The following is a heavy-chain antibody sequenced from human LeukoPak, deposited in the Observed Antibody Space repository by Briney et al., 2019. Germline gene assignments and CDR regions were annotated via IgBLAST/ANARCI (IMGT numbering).Heavy chain of an antibody. J-gene: IGHJ4*02. D-gene: IGHD2-15*01. Sequence: GGSLRLSCAASGFTFSRYWMSWVRQAPGKGLEWVANIKQDGSVIYYVDSVKGRFTISRDNPKNSLSLQMNSLRVEDTAVYYCARIGYTSSSNDYWGQGTLVTVSS. CDR1: GFTFSRYW. CDR3: ARIGYTSSSNDY. CDR2: IKQDGSVI. V-gene: IGHV3-7*01.